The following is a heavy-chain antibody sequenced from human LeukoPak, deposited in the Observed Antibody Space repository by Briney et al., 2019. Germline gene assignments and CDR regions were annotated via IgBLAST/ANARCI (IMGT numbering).Heavy chain of an antibody. Sequence: SGTLSLTCAVSGGSITSSNWWSWVRQSPGKGLEWIGSIYYSGSTYYNPSLKSRVTISVDTSKNQFSLKLSSVTAADTAVYYCARDVYYYDSSGYPTGHFDYWGQGTLVTVSS. V-gene: IGHV4-4*02. CDR3: ARDVYYYDSSGYPTGHFDY. J-gene: IGHJ4*02. CDR1: GGSITSSNW. CDR2: IYYSGST. D-gene: IGHD3-22*01.